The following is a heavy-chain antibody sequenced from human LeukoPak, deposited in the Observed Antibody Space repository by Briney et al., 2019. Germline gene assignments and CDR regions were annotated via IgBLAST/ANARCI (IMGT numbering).Heavy chain of an antibody. CDR3: AREGVVVTGRYAFDI. D-gene: IGHD2-21*02. J-gene: IGHJ3*02. Sequence: GASVKVSCKASGYTFTSYYMHWVRQAPGQGLEWMGIINPSGGSTSYAQKFQGRVTMTRDTSTSTVYMELSSLRSEDTAVYYCAREGVVVTGRYAFDIWGQGTMVTVSS. V-gene: IGHV1-46*01. CDR2: INPSGGST. CDR1: GYTFTSYY.